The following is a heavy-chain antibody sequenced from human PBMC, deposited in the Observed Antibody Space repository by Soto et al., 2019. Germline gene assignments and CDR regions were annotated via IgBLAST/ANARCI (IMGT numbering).Heavy chain of an antibody. CDR2: IGLGSSTK. J-gene: IGHJ6*02. CDR3: ARCLVLLWFGEQVCNYRMDV. Sequence: GGSLRLSCAASGFTFRNYGMNWVRQAPGKGLEWVSYIGLGSSTKYYADSVEGRFTISRDNAKNSLYLQMNSLRAEDTAVYYCARCLVLLWFGEQVCNYRMDVWGQGTTVTVSS. CDR1: GFTFRNYG. V-gene: IGHV3-48*01. D-gene: IGHD3-10*01.